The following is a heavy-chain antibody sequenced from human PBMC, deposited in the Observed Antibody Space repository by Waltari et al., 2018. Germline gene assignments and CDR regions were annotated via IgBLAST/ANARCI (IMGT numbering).Heavy chain of an antibody. V-gene: IGHV3-53*01. CDR1: GFTVSSHY. CDR3: ARVNYDFWSGYSAYFDY. D-gene: IGHD3-3*01. CDR2: IYSGGST. J-gene: IGHJ4*02. Sequence: EVQLVESGGGLIQPGGSLRLSCAASGFTVSSHYLSWARTGHGKGLEWVSVIYSGGSTYYADSVKGRFTISRDNSKNTLYLQMNSLRAEDTAVYYCARVNYDFWSGYSAYFDYWGQGTLVTVSS.